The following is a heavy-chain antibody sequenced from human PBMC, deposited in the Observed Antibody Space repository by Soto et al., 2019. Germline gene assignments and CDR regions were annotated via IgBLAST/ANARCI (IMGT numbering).Heavy chain of an antibody. V-gene: IGHV1-2*04. CDR1: GYTFTGYY. J-gene: IGHJ6*02. Sequence: ASVKVSCKASGYTFTGYYMHWVRQAPGQGLEWMGWINPNSGGTSYAQKFQGWVTMTRDTSISTAYMELSRLRSDDTAVYYCARDLVAARRSTLRGFYGMDVWGRGTTVTVSS. CDR3: ARDLVAARRSTLRGFYGMDV. D-gene: IGHD6-6*01. CDR2: INPNSGGT.